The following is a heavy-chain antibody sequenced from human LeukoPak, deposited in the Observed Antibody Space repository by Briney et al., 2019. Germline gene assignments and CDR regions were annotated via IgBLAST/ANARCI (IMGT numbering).Heavy chain of an antibody. CDR1: GGTFSSYA. CDR3: ARESYPRGYCSSTSCPIAFDY. J-gene: IGHJ4*02. Sequence: ASVKVSCKASGGTFSSYAISWVRQAPGQGLEWMGGIIPIFGTANYAQKFQGRVTITADESTSTAYMELSSLRSEDTAVYYCARESYPRGYCSSTSCPIAFDYWGQGTLVTVSS. V-gene: IGHV1-69*13. CDR2: IIPIFGTA. D-gene: IGHD2-2*01.